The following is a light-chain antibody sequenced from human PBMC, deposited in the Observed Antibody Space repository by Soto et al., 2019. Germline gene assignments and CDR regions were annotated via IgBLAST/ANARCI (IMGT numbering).Light chain of an antibody. CDR3: QQYYNIPYT. CDR2: WAS. J-gene: IGKJ2*01. Sequence: DIVMTQSPDSLAVSLGERATINCKSSQSVLYSSNNKNHLAWYQQKSGEPPQLLFYWASTRESGVPGRFSGSGSGTDFTLTISSLQPEAVAVYYCQQYYNIPYTFGQGTKLEIK. CDR1: QSVLYSSNNKNH. V-gene: IGKV4-1*01.